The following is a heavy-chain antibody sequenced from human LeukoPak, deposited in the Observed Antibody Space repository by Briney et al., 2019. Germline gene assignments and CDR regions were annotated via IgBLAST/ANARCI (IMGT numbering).Heavy chain of an antibody. CDR2: IYYSGNT. J-gene: IGHJ3*02. V-gene: IGHV4-59*01. CDR3: ARGGGGHRRHDAFDI. Sequence: SETLSLTCTVSGGSISSYYWSWIRQPPGKGLEWIGYIYYSGNTNYNPSLKSRVTISVDTSKNQFSLKLSSVTAADTAVYYCARGGGGHRRHDAFDIWGQGTMVTVSS. CDR1: GGSISSYY. D-gene: IGHD2-15*01.